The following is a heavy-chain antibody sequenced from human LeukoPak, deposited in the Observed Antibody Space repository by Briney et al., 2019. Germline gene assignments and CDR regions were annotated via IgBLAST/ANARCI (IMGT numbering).Heavy chain of an antibody. CDR3: AKIWFDP. CDR2: ISGGGDIT. CDR1: GFNFANHA. Sequence: PGGSLRLSCAASGFNFANHAMSWVRQTAGKGLEWVSAISGGGDITYYADSVKGRFTISRDNSKDTLFLQMHSLRPGDTAVYYCAKIWFDPWGQGTLVTVPS. J-gene: IGHJ5*02. V-gene: IGHV3-23*01.